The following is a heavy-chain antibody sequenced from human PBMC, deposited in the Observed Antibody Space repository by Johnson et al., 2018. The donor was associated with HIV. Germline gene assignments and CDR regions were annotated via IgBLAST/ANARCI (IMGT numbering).Heavy chain of an antibody. V-gene: IGHV3-30*04. CDR1: GFTFSSYA. CDR2: ISYDGSNK. Sequence: QVQLVESGGGVVQPGRSMRLSCAASGFTFSSYAMHWVRQAPGKGLEWVAVISYDGSNKYYADSVKGRFTISRDNSKNTLYLQMNSLRAEDTAVYYCASPYESSGYYAFHIWGQGTMVTVSS. CDR3: ASPYESSGYYAFHI. D-gene: IGHD3-22*01. J-gene: IGHJ3*02.